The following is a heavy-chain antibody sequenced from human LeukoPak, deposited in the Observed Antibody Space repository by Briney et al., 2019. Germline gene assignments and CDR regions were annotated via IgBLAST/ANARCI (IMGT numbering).Heavy chain of an antibody. CDR2: IYPRDGST. D-gene: IGHD5-12*01. J-gene: IGHJ4*02. Sequence: ASVKVSCKASGYSFTNNYIHWVRQAPGQGLEWMGMIYPRDGSTSYAQKIQGRVTMTRDTSTSTVYMELSSLTSEDTAVYYCARDIGSGYYNFDYWGQGTLVTVSS. CDR3: ARDIGSGYYNFDY. V-gene: IGHV1-46*01. CDR1: GYSFTNNY.